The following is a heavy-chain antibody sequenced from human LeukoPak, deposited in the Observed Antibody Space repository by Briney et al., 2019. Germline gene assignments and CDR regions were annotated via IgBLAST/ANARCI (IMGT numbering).Heavy chain of an antibody. CDR2: INPNSGGT. CDR1: GYTFTGYY. CDR3: ARDVWTVATSGGGGFDP. V-gene: IGHV1-2*02. J-gene: IGHJ5*02. Sequence: ASVKVSCKASGYTFTGYYIHWVRQAPGQGLEWMGWINPNSGGTNYAQKFQGRVTMTRDTSISTAYMELSRLRSDDTAVYFCARDVWTVATSGGGGFDPWGQGTLVTVSS. D-gene: IGHD2-8*02.